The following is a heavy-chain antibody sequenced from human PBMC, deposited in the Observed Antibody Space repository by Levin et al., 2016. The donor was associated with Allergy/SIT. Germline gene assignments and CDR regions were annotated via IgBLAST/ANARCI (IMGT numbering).Heavy chain of an antibody. J-gene: IGHJ5*02. CDR3: AGHHGHHRLINFFQGFDT. Sequence: ASVKVSCKASGYTFTSYGISWVRQAPGQGLEWMGWISAYNGNTNYAQKLQGRVTMTTDTSASTVYMELRSLTSDDTAVYYCAGHHGHHRLINFFQGFDTWGQGTLVTVSS. CDR1: GYTFTSYG. D-gene: IGHD3-10*01. CDR2: ISAYNGNT. V-gene: IGHV1-18*01.